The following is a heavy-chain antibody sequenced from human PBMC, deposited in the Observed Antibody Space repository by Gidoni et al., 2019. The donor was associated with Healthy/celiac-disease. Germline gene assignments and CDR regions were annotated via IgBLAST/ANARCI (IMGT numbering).Heavy chain of an antibody. CDR1: GGTFSSYA. CDR2: IIPIFGTA. CDR3: ARSPNYYGSGSYYSGPNWFDP. V-gene: IGHV1-69*01. Sequence: PGSSVKVSCKASGGTFSSYAISWVRQAPGQGLEWMGGIIPIFGTANYAQKFQGRVTITADESTSTAYMELSSLRSEDTAVYYCARSPNYYGSGSYYSGPNWFDPWGQGTLVTVSS. D-gene: IGHD3-10*01. J-gene: IGHJ5*02.